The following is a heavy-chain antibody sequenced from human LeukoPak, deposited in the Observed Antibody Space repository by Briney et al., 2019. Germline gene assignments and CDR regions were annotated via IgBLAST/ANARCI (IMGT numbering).Heavy chain of an antibody. CDR1: GLTFSKYS. V-gene: IGHV3-48*04. Sequence: GGSLRLSCAASGLTFSKYSMTWVRQAPGKGLEWVSFIDTSSTTMYYTDSVKGRFTISRDNAKNSLYLQMNSLKVEDTAIYYCARDNWVDCWGQGTLVTVSS. CDR2: IDTSSTTM. J-gene: IGHJ5*01. CDR3: ARDNWVDC.